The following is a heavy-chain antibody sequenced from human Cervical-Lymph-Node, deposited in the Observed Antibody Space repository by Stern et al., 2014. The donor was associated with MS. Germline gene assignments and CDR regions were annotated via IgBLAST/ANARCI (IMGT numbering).Heavy chain of an antibody. CDR1: GDSISSSNW. V-gene: IGHV4-4*02. CDR3: ARTPPHDSSGSHALHT. CDR2: VFHHGST. J-gene: IGHJ3*02. D-gene: IGHD3-22*01. Sequence: QVQLQESGPGLVKPSGTLSLTCAVSGDSISSSNWWNWVRQPPGKGLEWIGEVFHHGSTTYNPSLKSRVTISVDKSTNQFSLKMTSLTAADTAVYYCARTPPHDSSGSHALHTWGQGTLVIVSS.